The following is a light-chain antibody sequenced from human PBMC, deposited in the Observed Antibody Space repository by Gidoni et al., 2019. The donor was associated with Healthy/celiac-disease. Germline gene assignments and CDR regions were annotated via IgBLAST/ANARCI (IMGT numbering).Light chain of an antibody. CDR2: AAS. CDR1: QGISNY. V-gene: IGKV1-27*01. J-gene: IGKJ3*01. Sequence: DIQMNQSPSSLSASVGDRVTITCRASQGISNYLAWYQQKPGKVPKLLIYAASTLQSGVPSRFSGSGSGTDFTLTISSLQPEDVATYYYQKYNSALFTFGPGTKVDIK. CDR3: QKYNSALFT.